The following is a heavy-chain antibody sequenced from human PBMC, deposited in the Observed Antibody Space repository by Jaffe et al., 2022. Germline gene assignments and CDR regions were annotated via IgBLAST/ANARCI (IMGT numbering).Heavy chain of an antibody. CDR1: GFTFSSYE. CDR2: ISSSGSTI. D-gene: IGHD3-22*01. V-gene: IGHV3-48*03. J-gene: IGHJ3*02. CDR3: ARCGFPYDSSGYANAFDI. Sequence: EVQLVESGGGLVQPGGSLRLSCAASGFTFSSYEMNWVRQAPGKGLEWVSYISSSGSTIYYADSVKGRFTISRDNAKNSLYLQMNSLRAEDTAVYYCARCGFPYDSSGYANAFDIWGQGTMVTVSS.